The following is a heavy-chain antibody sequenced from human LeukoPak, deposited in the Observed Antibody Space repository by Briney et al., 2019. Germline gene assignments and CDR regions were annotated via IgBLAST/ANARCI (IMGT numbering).Heavy chain of an antibody. CDR3: ARVSTVTSNAFDI. J-gene: IGHJ3*02. CDR1: GGSISSYY. V-gene: IGHV4-59*01. D-gene: IGHD4-17*01. Sequence: SETLSLTCTVSGGSISSYYWSWIRQPPGKGLEWIGYIYYSGSTNYNPSLKSRVTISVDTSKNQFSLKLSSVTAADTAVYYCARVSTVTSNAFDIWGQGTMVTVSS. CDR2: IYYSGST.